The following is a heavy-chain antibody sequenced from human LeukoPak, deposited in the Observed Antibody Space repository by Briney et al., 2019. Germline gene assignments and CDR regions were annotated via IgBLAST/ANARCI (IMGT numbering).Heavy chain of an antibody. Sequence: PSETLSLTCAVYGGSLSDYNWSWLRQSPEKGLEWIGEITDSATTHYNPSLETRVTISIDTAKHQFSLRLRSLTAADTAVYYCARGLDLDDLDYWGQGTLVTVSS. CDR3: ARGLDLDDLDY. CDR1: GGSLSDYN. J-gene: IGHJ4*02. CDR2: ITDSATT. D-gene: IGHD1-1*01. V-gene: IGHV4-34*01.